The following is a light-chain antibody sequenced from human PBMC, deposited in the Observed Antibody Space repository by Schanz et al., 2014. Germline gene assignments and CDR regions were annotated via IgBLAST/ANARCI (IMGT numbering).Light chain of an antibody. Sequence: DIQLTQSPSSLSASVGDRVTIPCRPSQTINTYLNWYQQRSGEAPKLLIYAASNLQTEVPSRFTGSGSGTDFTLTITSLQPEDFATYFCQQSYSTLLTFGGGTRVEIK. CDR3: QQSYSTLLT. V-gene: IGKV1-39*01. CDR2: AAS. J-gene: IGKJ4*01. CDR1: QTINTY.